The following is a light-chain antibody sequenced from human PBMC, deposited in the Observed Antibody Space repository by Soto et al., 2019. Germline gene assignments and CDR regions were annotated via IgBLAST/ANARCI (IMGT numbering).Light chain of an antibody. CDR3: QQFETLVT. V-gene: IGKV1-5*03. CDR2: QVS. J-gene: IGKJ1*01. Sequence: DIQMTQSPATLSASVGDRVTITCRASQSVRTYLAWYQQKPGRAPKLLIYQVSSLESGVPSRVSGSGSGTEFTLTISSLQPDDFATYYCQQFETLVTFGQGTKVEIK. CDR1: QSVRTY.